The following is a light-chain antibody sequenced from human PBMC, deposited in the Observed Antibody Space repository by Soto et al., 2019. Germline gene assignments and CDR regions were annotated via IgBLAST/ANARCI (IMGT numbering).Light chain of an antibody. CDR2: GVS. Sequence: ELVLTQSPGTLSLSPGERATLSCRASQSVNTKYLAWYQQKPGQAPSLLIYGVSSRATGIPDRFSGSGSGTDFILNISRVEPEDFALYYCQQFGTAPLVTFGPGTNVDIK. CDR3: QQFGTAPLVT. V-gene: IGKV3-20*01. J-gene: IGKJ3*01. CDR1: QSVNTKY.